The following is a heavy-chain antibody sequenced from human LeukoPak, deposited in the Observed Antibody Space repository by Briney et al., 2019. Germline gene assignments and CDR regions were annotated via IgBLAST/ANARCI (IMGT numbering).Heavy chain of an antibody. CDR3: STAYNSGSGTYYNPIED. CDR1: GFTFSNAW. V-gene: IGHV3-15*01. J-gene: IGHJ4*02. Sequence: GGSLRLSCAASGFTFSNAWMTWVRQAPGKGLEWVGRIRSKTDGGTTDYAAPVKGRFTLSRDDSKNTLYLQMNNLKTEDTAVYYCSTAYNSGSGTYYNPIEDWGQGTLVTVSS. D-gene: IGHD3-10*01. CDR2: IRSKTDGGTT.